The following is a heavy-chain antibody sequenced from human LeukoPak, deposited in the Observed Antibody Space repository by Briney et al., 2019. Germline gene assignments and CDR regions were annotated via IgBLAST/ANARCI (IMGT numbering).Heavy chain of an antibody. Sequence: QTGGSLRLSCAASGFTFSSYAMSWVRQAPGKGLEWVSGISWNSGSIGYAESVKGRFTISRDNAKHSLYLQMNSLRAEDTALYYCAKDGYYGSGSYYIAPYYFDYWGQGTLVTVSS. J-gene: IGHJ4*02. CDR2: ISWNSGSI. CDR3: AKDGYYGSGSYYIAPYYFDY. CDR1: GFTFSSYA. V-gene: IGHV3-9*01. D-gene: IGHD3-10*01.